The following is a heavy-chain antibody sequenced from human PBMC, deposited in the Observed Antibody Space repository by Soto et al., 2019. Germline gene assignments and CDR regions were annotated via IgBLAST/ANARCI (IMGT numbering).Heavy chain of an antibody. CDR2: ISSSSSYI. CDR3: ARDYYDSSGHKWYYGMDV. Sequence: GGSLRLSCAASGFTFSSYSMNWVRQAPGKGLEWVSSISSSSSYIYYADSVKGRFTTSRDNAKNSLYLQMNSLRAEDTAVYYCARDYYDSSGHKWYYGMDVWGQGTTVTVSS. V-gene: IGHV3-21*01. CDR1: GFTFSSYS. J-gene: IGHJ6*02. D-gene: IGHD3-22*01.